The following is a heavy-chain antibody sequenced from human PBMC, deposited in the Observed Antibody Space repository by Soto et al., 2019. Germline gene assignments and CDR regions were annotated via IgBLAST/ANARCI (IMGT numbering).Heavy chain of an antibody. D-gene: IGHD1-1*01. J-gene: IGHJ4*02. V-gene: IGHV4-61*01. Sequence: SETLSLTCTVSSGSINSENYFWIWIRQPPGKGLEWIGYIYYSGSTNYNPSLKSRATISLDTSKNQFSLQLNSVTPEDTAVYYCARTTSVFDYWGQGTQVTVSS. CDR1: SGSINSENYF. CDR3: ARTTSVFDY. CDR2: IYYSGST.